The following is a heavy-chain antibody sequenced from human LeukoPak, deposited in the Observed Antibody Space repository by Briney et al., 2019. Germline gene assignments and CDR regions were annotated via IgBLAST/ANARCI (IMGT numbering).Heavy chain of an antibody. CDR2: ISYDGSNK. J-gene: IGHJ3*02. CDR1: GFTSSSYG. D-gene: IGHD4-17*01. V-gene: IGHV3-30*18. Sequence: GRSLRLSCAASGFTSSSYGMHCVRQAPGKGLEWVAVISYDGSNKYYADSVKGRFTISRDNSKNTLYLQMNSLRAEDTAVYYCAKGYTVTTPDAFDIWGQGTMVTVSS. CDR3: AKGYTVTTPDAFDI.